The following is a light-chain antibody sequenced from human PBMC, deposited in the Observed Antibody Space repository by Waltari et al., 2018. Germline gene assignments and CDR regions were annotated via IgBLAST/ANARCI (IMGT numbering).Light chain of an antibody. V-gene: IGKV1-16*01. CDR1: QGISNY. CDR2: YAS. CDR3: QQYNSALT. Sequence: DIQMTQSPSSLSASVGDTVTITCRASQGISNYLAWYQQKPGKAPKPLIYYASNLESGVPSRFSGSGSGTEFTLTISSLQPEDLATYYCQQYNSALTFGPGTKLDIK. J-gene: IGKJ3*01.